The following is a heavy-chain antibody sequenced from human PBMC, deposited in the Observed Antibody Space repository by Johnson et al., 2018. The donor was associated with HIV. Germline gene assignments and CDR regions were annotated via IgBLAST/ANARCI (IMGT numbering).Heavy chain of an antibody. D-gene: IGHD5-12*01. V-gene: IGHV3-9*01. CDR2: INSDGSST. CDR3: AKDREYSGYDWYDAFDI. Sequence: VQLVESGGGLVQPGRSLRLSCAASGFTFDDYAMHWVRQAPGKGLEWVSGINSDGSSTSYADSVKGRFPISSDNAKNTLSLQMNSLRAEDTAVYYCAKDREYSGYDWYDAFDIWGQGTMVTVSS. J-gene: IGHJ3*02. CDR1: GFTFDDYA.